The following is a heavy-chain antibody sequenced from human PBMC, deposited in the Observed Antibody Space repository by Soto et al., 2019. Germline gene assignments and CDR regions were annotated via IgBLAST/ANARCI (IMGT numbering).Heavy chain of an antibody. V-gene: IGHV1-18*01. CDR2: ISAYNGNT. Sequence: QVQLVQSGAEVKKPGASVKVSCKASGYTFTSYGISWVRQAPGQGLEWMGWISAYNGNTNYAQKLQGRVTMTTDTSTSTAYMELRSLRSDDTAVYYCARDKRELLPGGYDYYYGMDVWGQGTTVTVSS. D-gene: IGHD1-26*01. CDR3: ARDKRELLPGGYDYYYGMDV. CDR1: GYTFTSYG. J-gene: IGHJ6*02.